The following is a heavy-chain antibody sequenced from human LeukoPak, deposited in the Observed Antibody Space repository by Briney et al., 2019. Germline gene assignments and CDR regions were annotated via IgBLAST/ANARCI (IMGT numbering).Heavy chain of an antibody. Sequence: PSETLSLTCTVSGGSISSSSYYWGWIRQPRGKGLEWIGSIYYSGSTYYHPSLKNRVTISVDTSKNQFSLKLSSVTAADTAVYYCASGTTVTTPFDYWGQGTLVTVSS. J-gene: IGHJ4*02. D-gene: IGHD4-17*01. V-gene: IGHV4-39*01. CDR3: ASGTTVTTPFDY. CDR1: GGSISSSSYY. CDR2: IYYSGST.